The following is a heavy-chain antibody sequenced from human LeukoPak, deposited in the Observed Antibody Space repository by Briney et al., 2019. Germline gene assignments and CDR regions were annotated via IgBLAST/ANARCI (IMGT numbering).Heavy chain of an antibody. CDR1: GDTVSNNYAA. CDR3: ARVDRAISTTGTLGD. J-gene: IGHJ4*02. CDR2: TYYRSKWYN. D-gene: IGHD6-13*01. V-gene: IGHV6-1*01. Sequence: SQTLSLTCAISGDTVSNNYAAWNWVRQSPSRGLEWLGRTYYRSKWYNDYAVSVKSRITINPDTSKNQFSLQLNSVTPEDTAGYYCARVDRAISTTGTLGDWGQGTLVTVSS.